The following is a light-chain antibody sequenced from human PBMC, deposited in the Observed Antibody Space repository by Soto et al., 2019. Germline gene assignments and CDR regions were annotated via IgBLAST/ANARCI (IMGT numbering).Light chain of an antibody. V-gene: IGLV1-36*01. CDR3: VAWDDSLNGVV. J-gene: IGLJ2*01. CDR1: SSNVGNNA. Sequence: QSVLTQPPSVSEAPRQRVTISCSGSSSNVGNNAVNWYQQLPGEAPKLLIYYDDLLPSGVSDRFSGSKSGTSASLAISGLQSEDEADYYCVAWDDSLNGVVFGGGTKLTVL. CDR2: YDD.